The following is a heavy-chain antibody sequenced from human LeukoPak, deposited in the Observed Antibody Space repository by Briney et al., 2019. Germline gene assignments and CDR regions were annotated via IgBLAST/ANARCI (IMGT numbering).Heavy chain of an antibody. CDR2: INPNSGGT. CDR1: GYTFTSYG. Sequence: GASVKVSCKASGYTFTSYGISWVRQAPGQGLEWMGWINPNSGGTNYAQKFQGRVTMTRDTSISTAYMELSRLRSDDTAVYYCARMDVDAFDIWGQGTMVTVSS. CDR3: ARMDVDAFDI. V-gene: IGHV1-2*02. D-gene: IGHD2-2*03. J-gene: IGHJ3*02.